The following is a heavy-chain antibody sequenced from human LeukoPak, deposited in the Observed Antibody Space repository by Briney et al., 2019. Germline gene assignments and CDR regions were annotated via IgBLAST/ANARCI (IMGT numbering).Heavy chain of an antibody. CDR3: ARDLLSDYYDSSGYRNPDPFDY. CDR2: ISPSGGST. D-gene: IGHD3-22*01. CDR1: GYTFTSNY. Sequence: GASVKVSCKAFGYTFTSNYMHWVRQAPGQGPEWMGVISPSGGSTTYAQKFQGRVTLTGDMSTSTDYLELSRLRSDDTAVYYCARDLLSDYYDSSGYRNPDPFDYWGKGTTVTISS. V-gene: IGHV1-46*01. J-gene: IGHJ4*03.